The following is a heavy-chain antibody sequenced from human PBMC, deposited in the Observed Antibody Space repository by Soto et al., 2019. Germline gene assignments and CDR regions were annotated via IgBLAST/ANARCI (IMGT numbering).Heavy chain of an antibody. CDR1: GYTLTELS. D-gene: IGHD3-10*01. J-gene: IGHJ5*02. V-gene: IGHV1-24*01. CDR2: FDPEDGET. Sequence: ASVKVSCKVSGYTLTELSMHWVRQAPGKGLEWMGGFDPEDGETIYAQKFQGRVTMTEDTSTDTAYMELSSLRSEGTAVYYCATTSITMAYSWFDPWGQGTLVTVSS. CDR3: ATTSITMAYSWFDP.